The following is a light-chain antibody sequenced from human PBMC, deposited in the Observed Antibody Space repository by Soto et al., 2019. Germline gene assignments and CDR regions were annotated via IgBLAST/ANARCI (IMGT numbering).Light chain of an antibody. CDR1: SSDIGAGYD. CDR3: QSYDSSLSASV. J-gene: IGLJ1*01. CDR2: ANN. Sequence: QSVLTQPPSVSGAPGQRVTISCTGGSSDIGAGYDVHWYQQLPGTAPKVLIYANNNRPSGVPDRFSGSRSDTSASLAITGLQAEDEADYYGQSYDSSLSASVFGTGTKLTVL. V-gene: IGLV1-40*01.